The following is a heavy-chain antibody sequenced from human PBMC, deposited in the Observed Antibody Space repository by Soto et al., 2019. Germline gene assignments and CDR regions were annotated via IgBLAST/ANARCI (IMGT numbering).Heavy chain of an antibody. D-gene: IGHD2-15*01. CDR2: IYSHGDT. CDR3: ARKTDSGGNGGF. Sequence: EVRLVETGGDLIQPGGSLRLSCAVSGFTVSNNYMYWVRQPPGKGLEWVSLIYSHGDTRYADSVRGRFTVSRDNSKNTLYLQMNSVRSEDTAVYYCARKTDSGGNGGFWGQGTLVTVSS. CDR1: GFTVSNNY. V-gene: IGHV3-53*05. J-gene: IGHJ4*02.